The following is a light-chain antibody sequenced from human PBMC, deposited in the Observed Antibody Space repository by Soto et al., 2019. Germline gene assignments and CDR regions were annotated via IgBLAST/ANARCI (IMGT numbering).Light chain of an antibody. CDR3: MQALEIMYT. V-gene: IGKV2-28*01. J-gene: IGKJ2*01. CDR1: QSLLHSNGYNY. CDR2: LGS. Sequence: DIVMTQSPLSLPVTPGDPASISCRSSQSLLHSNGYNYLSWYLQKPGQSAQLLIYLGSNRASGVPDRFSGSGSGTDFTLEISRVEAEDVGIYFCMQALEIMYTFGQGTQLEIK.